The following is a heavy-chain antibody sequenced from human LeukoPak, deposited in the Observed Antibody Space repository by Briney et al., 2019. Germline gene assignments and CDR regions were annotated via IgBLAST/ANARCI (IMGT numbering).Heavy chain of an antibody. D-gene: IGHD2-2*01. CDR1: GYTFTGYY. Sequence: GASVKVSCEASGYTFTGYYMHWVRQAPGQGLEWMGWINPNSGGTNYAQKFQGRVTMTRDTSISTAYMELSRLRSDDTAVYYCARSHGDIVVVPAALGGYGMDVWGQGTTVTVSS. CDR2: INPNSGGT. CDR3: ARSHGDIVVVPAALGGYGMDV. V-gene: IGHV1-2*02. J-gene: IGHJ6*02.